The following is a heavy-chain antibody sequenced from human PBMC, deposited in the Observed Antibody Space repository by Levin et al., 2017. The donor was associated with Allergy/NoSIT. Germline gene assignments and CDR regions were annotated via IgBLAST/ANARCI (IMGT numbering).Heavy chain of an antibody. D-gene: IGHD3-22*01. Sequence: SETLSLTCTVSGVSINNYYWSWIRQPPGKGLEWIGYIYYSGSTNYNPSLKSRVTISVDTSKNQFSLKLSSVTAADTAVYDCARLFSYYDSSGYYYPDYWGQGTLVTVSS. CDR2: IYYSGST. J-gene: IGHJ4*02. V-gene: IGHV4-59*08. CDR3: ARLFSYYDSSGYYYPDY. CDR1: GVSINNYY.